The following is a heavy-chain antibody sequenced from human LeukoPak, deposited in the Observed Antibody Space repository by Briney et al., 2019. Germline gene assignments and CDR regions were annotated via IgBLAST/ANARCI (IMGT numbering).Heavy chain of an antibody. CDR3: AKDDAYLQYDE. D-gene: IGHD5-24*01. J-gene: IGHJ4*02. V-gene: IGHV3-23*01. CDR2: VGPSGART. Sequence: GGSLRLSCAASGFTFSSYEMNWVRQAPGKGLEWVSGVGPSGARTYHADSVKGRFTVSRDNSKNMVFLQLNSLRAEETAIYYCAKDDAYLQYDEGGQGTLVTVPS. CDR1: GFTFSSYE.